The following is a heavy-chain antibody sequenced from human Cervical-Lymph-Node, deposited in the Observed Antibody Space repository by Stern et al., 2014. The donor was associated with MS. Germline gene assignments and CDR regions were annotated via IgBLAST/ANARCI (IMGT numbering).Heavy chain of an antibody. Sequence: EVQLVESGGGLIQPGGSLRLSCAASGLSVSDTYMSWVRQAPGKGLEWVSVIFGGVNTYYADSVRGRFTLSRDNSKNMLYLQMNSLGVEDTAVYYCARDDGNYWGQGTLVTVSS. J-gene: IGHJ4*02. CDR3: ARDDGNY. V-gene: IGHV3-53*01. CDR2: IFGGVNT. CDR1: GLSVSDTY.